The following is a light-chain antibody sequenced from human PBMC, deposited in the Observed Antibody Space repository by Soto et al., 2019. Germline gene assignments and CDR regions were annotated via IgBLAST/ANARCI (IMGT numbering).Light chain of an antibody. J-gene: IGKJ2*01. CDR3: QQYYNWPA. CDR1: QSVGSS. CDR2: GSS. Sequence: EIVMTQSPATLSVSPGERATLSCRASQSVGSSLAWYQQKPGQAPRLLIYGSSTRATGIPARFSGSGSGTEFILTVSSLQSEDFAVYYCQQYYNWPAFGQGTKLEIK. V-gene: IGKV3-15*01.